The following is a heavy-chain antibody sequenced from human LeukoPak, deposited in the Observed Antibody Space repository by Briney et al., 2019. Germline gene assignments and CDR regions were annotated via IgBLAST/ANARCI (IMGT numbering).Heavy chain of an antibody. V-gene: IGHV1-18*01. CDR2: ISAYNGNT. J-gene: IGHJ4*02. D-gene: IGHD1-26*01. Sequence: ASVTVSCKASGYTFTSYGISWVRQAPGQGLGWMRWISAYNGNTNYAQKLRGRVTMTTDTSTSTAYMELRSLRSDDTAVYYCARGPDSGSFLYWGQGTLVTVSS. CDR1: GYTFTSYG. CDR3: ARGPDSGSFLY.